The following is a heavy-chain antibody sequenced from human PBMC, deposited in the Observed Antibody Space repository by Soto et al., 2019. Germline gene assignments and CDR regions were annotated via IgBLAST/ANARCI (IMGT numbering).Heavy chain of an antibody. CDR3: ARHGSGWDY. Sequence: ASVKVSCKASGGTFSSYTFSWVRQAPGQGLEWMGRIIPMLGIANYAQKFQGRVTITRDTSASTAYMELSSLRSEDTAVYYCARHGSGWDYWGQGTLVTVS. V-gene: IGHV1-69*02. CDR2: IIPMLGIA. CDR1: GGTFSSYT. J-gene: IGHJ4*02. D-gene: IGHD6-19*01.